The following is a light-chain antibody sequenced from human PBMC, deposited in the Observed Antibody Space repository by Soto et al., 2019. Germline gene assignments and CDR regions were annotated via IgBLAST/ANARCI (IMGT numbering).Light chain of an antibody. Sequence: QSALTQPASVSGSPGQSITIPCTGISSDVGSSALVSWYPQHPGRAPKLMIYEASKRPSGVSNRCSGSKSGNTASRTISGLQAEDEADYYCCSYSGSITWVFGGGTKLTVL. CDR2: EAS. CDR1: SSDVGSSAL. V-gene: IGLV2-23*01. CDR3: CSYSGSITWV. J-gene: IGLJ3*02.